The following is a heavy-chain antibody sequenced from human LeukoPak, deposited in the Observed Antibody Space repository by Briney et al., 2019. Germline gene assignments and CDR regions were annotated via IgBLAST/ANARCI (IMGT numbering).Heavy chain of an antibody. D-gene: IGHD3-3*01. CDR3: ARAAADYDFWSGFHMDV. CDR2: INPNSGGT. Sequence: SVKVSCKASGYTFTGYYMHWVRQAPGQGLEWMGWINPNSGGTDYAQKFQGRVTMTRDTSISTAYMELSRLRSDDTAVYYCARAAADYDFWSGFHMDVWGKGTTVTVSS. V-gene: IGHV1-2*02. J-gene: IGHJ6*03. CDR1: GYTFTGYY.